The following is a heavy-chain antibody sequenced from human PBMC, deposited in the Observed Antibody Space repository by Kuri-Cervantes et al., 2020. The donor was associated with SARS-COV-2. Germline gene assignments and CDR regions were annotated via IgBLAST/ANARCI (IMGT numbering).Heavy chain of an antibody. CDR2: INAGNGNT. D-gene: IGHD6-6*01. Sequence: ASVKVSCKASGYTFTSYAMHWVRQAPGQRLEWMGWINAGNGNTKYSQKFQGRVTMTEDTSTDTAYMELSSLRSEDTAVYYCATGSSIAARLQFDYWGQGTRVTGYS. V-gene: IGHV1-3*01. J-gene: IGHJ4*02. CDR1: GYTFTSYA. CDR3: ATGSSIAARLQFDY.